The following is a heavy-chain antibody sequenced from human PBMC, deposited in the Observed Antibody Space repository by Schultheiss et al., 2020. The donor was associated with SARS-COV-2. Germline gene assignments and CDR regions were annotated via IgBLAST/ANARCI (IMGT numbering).Heavy chain of an antibody. V-gene: IGHV1-2*06. Sequence: ASVKVSCKASGYTFTGYYMHWVRQAPGQGLEWMGRINPNSGGTNYAQKFQGRVTMTTDTSTSTAYMELSSLRSEDTAVYYCAREPYGSGTYYFDYWGQGTLVTVSS. J-gene: IGHJ4*02. CDR3: AREPYGSGTYYFDY. CDR1: GYTFTGYY. CDR2: INPNSGGT. D-gene: IGHD3-10*01.